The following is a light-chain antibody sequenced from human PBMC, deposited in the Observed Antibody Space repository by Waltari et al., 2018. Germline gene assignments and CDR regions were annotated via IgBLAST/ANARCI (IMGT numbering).Light chain of an antibody. CDR3: QHGYGTPFT. J-gene: IGKJ3*01. Sequence: DLQLHKSPYSLSASVGDRVTITCRASENVNNYLNWYQQKPGKAPKLLIYKASTLQSGFPSRFSGSGSGTDYTFTISSLQSEDVATYYCQHGYGTPFTFGPGTKLEIK. CDR2: KAS. CDR1: ENVNNY. V-gene: IGKV1-39*01.